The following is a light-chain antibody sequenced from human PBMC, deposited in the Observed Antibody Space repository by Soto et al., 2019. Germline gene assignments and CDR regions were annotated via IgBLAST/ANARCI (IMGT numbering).Light chain of an antibody. Sequence: DIQMTQSPSTLSASIGDRVTITCRASQSINNWLAWYQQKPGKAPKVLIYKASSLESGVPSRFSGSESGKEFTLAINSLQPDEFATYYCQQYDTYPFPFGPGTKVDIK. J-gene: IGKJ3*01. CDR2: KAS. CDR1: QSINNW. CDR3: QQYDTYPFP. V-gene: IGKV1-5*03.